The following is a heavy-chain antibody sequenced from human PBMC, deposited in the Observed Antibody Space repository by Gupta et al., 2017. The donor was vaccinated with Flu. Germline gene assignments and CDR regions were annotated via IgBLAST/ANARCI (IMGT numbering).Heavy chain of an antibody. CDR3: AGVVPAAPYYYYGMDV. Sequence: QVQLVQSGAEVKKPGSSAKVSCKASGGTFSSYTISWVRQPPGQGLEWMGRIIPILGIANYAQKFQGRVTITADKSTSTAYMELSSLRSEDTAVYYCAGVVPAAPYYYYGMDVWGQGTTVTVSS. D-gene: IGHD2-2*01. J-gene: IGHJ6*02. CDR1: GGTFSSYT. V-gene: IGHV1-69*02. CDR2: IIPILGIA.